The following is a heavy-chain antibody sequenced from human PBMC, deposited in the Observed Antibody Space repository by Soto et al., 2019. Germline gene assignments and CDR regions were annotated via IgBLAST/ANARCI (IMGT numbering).Heavy chain of an antibody. CDR3: AKDRTMDV. Sequence: VGSLRLSCAASGFTFSSYGMHWVRQAPGKGLEWVAVISYDGSNKYYADSVKGRFTISRDNSKNTLYLQMNSLRAEDTAVYYCAKDRTMDVWGQGTTVTVSS. CDR2: ISYDGSNK. CDR1: GFTFSSYG. J-gene: IGHJ6*02. V-gene: IGHV3-30*18.